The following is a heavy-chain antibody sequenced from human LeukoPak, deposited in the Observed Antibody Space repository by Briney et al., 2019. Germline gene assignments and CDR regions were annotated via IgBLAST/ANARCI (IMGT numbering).Heavy chain of an antibody. CDR1: GYTFTSYG. CDR3: ARDGRHRYYYDSSGFYGSWFDP. V-gene: IGHV1-18*01. J-gene: IGHJ5*02. Sequence: ASVKVSCKASGYTFTSYGISWVRQAPGQGLEWMGWISGYNGNTKYAQKLQGRVTMTTDTSTTTAYMELRSLRSDDTAVYYCARDGRHRYYYDSSGFYGSWFDPWGQGTLVTVSS. CDR2: ISGYNGNT. D-gene: IGHD3-22*01.